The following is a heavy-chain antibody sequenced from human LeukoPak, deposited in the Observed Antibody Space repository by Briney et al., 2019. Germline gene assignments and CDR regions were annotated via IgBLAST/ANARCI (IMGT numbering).Heavy chain of an antibody. V-gene: IGHV3-21*01. Sequence: PGGSLRLSCAASGFTFSSYSMNWVRQAPGKGLEWVSSISSSSSYIYYADSVKGRFTISRDNAKNSLYLQMNSLRAEDTAVYYCARGVVVPAAVGAFDIWGQGTMVTVSS. CDR2: ISSSSSYI. D-gene: IGHD2-2*01. CDR3: ARGVVVPAAVGAFDI. CDR1: GFTFSSYS. J-gene: IGHJ3*02.